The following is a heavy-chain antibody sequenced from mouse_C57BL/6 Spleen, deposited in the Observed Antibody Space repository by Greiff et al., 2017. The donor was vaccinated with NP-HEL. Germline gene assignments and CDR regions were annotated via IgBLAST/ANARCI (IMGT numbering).Heavy chain of an antibody. CDR1: GYTFTDYE. CDR2: IDPETGGT. D-gene: IGHD1-1*01. CDR3: TRGDYGSSFVAY. Sequence: VQLQQSGAELVRPGASVTLSCKASGYTFTDYEMHWVKQTPVHGLEWIGAIDPETGGTAYNQKFKGKAILTADKSSSTAYMELRSLTSEDSAVYYCTRGDYGSSFVAYWGQGTLVTVSA. V-gene: IGHV1-15*01. J-gene: IGHJ3*01.